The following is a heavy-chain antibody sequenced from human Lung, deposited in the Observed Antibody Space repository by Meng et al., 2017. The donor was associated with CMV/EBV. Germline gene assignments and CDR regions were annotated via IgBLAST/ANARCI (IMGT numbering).Heavy chain of an antibody. CDR3: ARVLCDDSTCFNGLDF. D-gene: IGHD2-2*01. CDR1: GFTFGHYW. J-gene: IGHJ1*01. CDR2: IKQDATEA. V-gene: IGHV3-7*01. Sequence: GESLKISCVASGFTFGHYWMSWVRRSPARGLEWVANIKQDATEARYADSTKGRFTISRDNTRRAVSLEMNSLRVEDSAVYHCARVLCDDSTCFNGLDFWCQCTPVXISS.